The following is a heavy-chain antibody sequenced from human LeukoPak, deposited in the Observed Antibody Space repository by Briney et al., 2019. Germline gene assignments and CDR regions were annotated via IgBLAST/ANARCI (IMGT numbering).Heavy chain of an antibody. D-gene: IGHD3-9*01. V-gene: IGHV3-7*01. Sequence: GGSLRLSCADSGFTFSRYWMSWVRQAPGKGLEWVAHIKQDGSERNYVDSAKGRFTISRDNAKNSLYLQMNSLRAEDTAVYYCARGVGLRYLIAGVYFDLWGQGTLVTVSS. CDR2: IKQDGSER. CDR1: GFTFSRYW. CDR3: ARGVGLRYLIAGVYFDL. J-gene: IGHJ4*02.